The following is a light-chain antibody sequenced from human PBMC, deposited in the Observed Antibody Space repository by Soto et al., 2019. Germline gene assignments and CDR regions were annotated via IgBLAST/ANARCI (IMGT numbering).Light chain of an antibody. CDR2: DVS. CDR1: QSVSSY. J-gene: IGKJ1*01. CDR3: QQRTYWLWT. V-gene: IGKV3-11*01. Sequence: ENVLTQSPATLSLSPGERATLSCRASQSVSSYLGWYQQKPGQPPRLLIYDVSNRAAGIPARFSGSGSGTDFTLTISSLEPEDFAVYYCQQRTYWLWTFGQGTKVEIK.